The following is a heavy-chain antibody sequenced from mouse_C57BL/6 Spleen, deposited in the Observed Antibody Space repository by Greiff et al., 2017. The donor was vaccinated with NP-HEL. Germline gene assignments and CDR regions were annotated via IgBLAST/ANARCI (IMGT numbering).Heavy chain of an antibody. J-gene: IGHJ1*03. CDR3: ARKYDYQGYFDV. V-gene: IGHV14-3*01. Sequence: VQLKDSVAELVRPGASVKLSCTASGFNIKNTYMHWVKQRPEQGLEWIGRIDPANGNTKYAPKFQDKATITADTSSNTAYLQLSSLTSEDTAIYYCARKYDYQGYFDVWGTGTTVTVSS. D-gene: IGHD2-4*01. CDR2: IDPANGNT. CDR1: GFNIKNTY.